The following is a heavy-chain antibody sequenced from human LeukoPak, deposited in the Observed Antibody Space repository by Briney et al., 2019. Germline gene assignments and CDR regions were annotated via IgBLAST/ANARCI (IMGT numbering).Heavy chain of an antibody. J-gene: IGHJ3*02. Sequence: SSETLSLTCTVSGGSVSSGSYYWSWIRQPPEKGLEWIGYIYYSGSTNYNPSLKSRVTISVDTSKNQFSLKLSSVTAADTAVYYCARETLWFGELPDAFDIWGQGTMVTVSS. V-gene: IGHV4-61*01. CDR1: GGSVSSGSYY. CDR2: IYYSGST. D-gene: IGHD3-10*01. CDR3: ARETLWFGELPDAFDI.